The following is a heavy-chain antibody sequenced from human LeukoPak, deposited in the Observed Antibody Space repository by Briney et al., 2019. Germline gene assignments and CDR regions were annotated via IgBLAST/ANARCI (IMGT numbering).Heavy chain of an antibody. CDR2: IRYDGNIQ. CDR1: GFPFGSYA. V-gene: IGHV3-30*02. J-gene: IGHJ4*02. Sequence: GGSLRLSCAVAGFPFGSYAMHWVRQAPGKGLEWVAFIRYDGNIQYYADSVKGRSTISRDNSKDTLYLQMSSLRAEDTAVYYCATIAMAGPFDYWGQGTLVTVSS. CDR3: ATIAMAGPFDY. D-gene: IGHD6-19*01.